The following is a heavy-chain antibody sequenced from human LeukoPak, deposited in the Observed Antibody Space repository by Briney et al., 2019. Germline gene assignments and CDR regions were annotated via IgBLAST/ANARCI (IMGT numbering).Heavy chain of an antibody. CDR1: GFTFSSYG. J-gene: IGHJ4*02. V-gene: IGHV3-30*02. Sequence: PGGSLRPSCAASGFTFSSYGMDWVRQAPGKGLEWVAFIRYDGSNKYYTDSVKGRFTISRDNSKNTMYLQMNSLRVEDTAVYYCAKDLRVADDYWGQGTLVTVSS. CDR2: IRYDGSNK. CDR3: AKDLRVADDY. D-gene: IGHD6-19*01.